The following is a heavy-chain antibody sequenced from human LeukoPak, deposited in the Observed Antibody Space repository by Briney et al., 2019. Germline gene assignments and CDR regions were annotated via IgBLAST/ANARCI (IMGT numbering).Heavy chain of an antibody. Sequence: GGSLRLSCAASGFSFSDYFMSWIRQAPGKGLEWVSDITASGATTQYADSVKGRFTISRDNAKKSLFLQMNSLRAEDTAVYYCTRGRYNYNYWGLGTLVTVSS. CDR1: GFSFSDYF. D-gene: IGHD5-24*01. J-gene: IGHJ4*02. CDR3: TRGRYNYNY. CDR2: ITASGATT. V-gene: IGHV3-11*01.